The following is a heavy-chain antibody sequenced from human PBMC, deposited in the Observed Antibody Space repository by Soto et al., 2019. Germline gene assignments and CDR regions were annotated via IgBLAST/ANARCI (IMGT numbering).Heavy chain of an antibody. CDR3: ARTPGDSTPLAFDN. CDR2: ISPIFDTA. D-gene: IGHD4-17*01. J-gene: IGHJ1*01. V-gene: IGHV1-69*12. CDR1: GDTFSSYP. Sequence: QVQLVQSGAEVKKPGSSVKVSCKASGDTFSSYPISWVRQAPGQGLEWMGGISPIFDTANYAQNFQGRVTIAAHAARSTAATALRPLTPEDTAVHYGARTPGDSTPLAFDNWGVGTLVTVST.